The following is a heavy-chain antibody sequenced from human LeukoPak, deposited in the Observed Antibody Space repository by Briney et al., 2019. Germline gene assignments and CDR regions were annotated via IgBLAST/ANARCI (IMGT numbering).Heavy chain of an antibody. D-gene: IGHD2-21*02. Sequence: GGSLRLSCAASGFTFSSYAMHWVRQAPGKGLEWVAVISYDGSNKYYADSVKGRFTISRDNSKNTLYLQVNSLRAEDTAVYYCAKLISSGGDLIKYYFDYWGQGTLVTVSS. J-gene: IGHJ4*02. V-gene: IGHV3-30-3*02. CDR3: AKLISSGGDLIKYYFDY. CDR2: ISYDGSNK. CDR1: GFTFSSYA.